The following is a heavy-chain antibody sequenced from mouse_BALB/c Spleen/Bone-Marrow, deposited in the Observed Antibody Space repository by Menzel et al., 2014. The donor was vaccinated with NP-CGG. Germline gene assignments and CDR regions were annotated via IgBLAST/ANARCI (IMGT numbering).Heavy chain of an antibody. J-gene: IGHJ2*01. D-gene: IGHD4-1*01. Sequence: QVQLQQSGAELVRPGTSVKISCKASGYTFTNYWLGWVKQRPEHGLEWIGDIYPGGGYTNYNEKFKGKATLTADTSSSTAYMQLSSLTSEDSAVYFCARRGTGVDYWGQGTTLTVSS. CDR1: GYTFTNYW. CDR3: ARRGTGVDY. V-gene: IGHV1-63*02. CDR2: IYPGGGYT.